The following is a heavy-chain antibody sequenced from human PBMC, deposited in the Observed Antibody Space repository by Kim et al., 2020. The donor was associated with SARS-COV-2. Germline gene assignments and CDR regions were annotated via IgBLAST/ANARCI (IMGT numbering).Heavy chain of an antibody. V-gene: IGHV1-8*01. J-gene: IGHJ6*02. CDR3: ARGYAMDV. CDR2: NSGKT. Sequence: NSGKTGYAQKFQGRLTMTRNTSTSTAYMELSSLRSDDTAVYYCARGYAMDVWGQGTTVTVSS.